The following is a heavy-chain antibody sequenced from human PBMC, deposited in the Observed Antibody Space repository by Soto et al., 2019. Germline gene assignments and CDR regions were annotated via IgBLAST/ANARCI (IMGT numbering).Heavy chain of an antibody. J-gene: IGHJ4*02. CDR2: IGPASGDT. CDR3: GRGRSGQLVVFY. V-gene: IGHV1-2*02. D-gene: IGHD3-10*01. CDR1: GYTFTGHY. Sequence: ASVKVSCKASGYTFTGHYIHWVRQAPGQGPEWMGEIGPASGDTRYAQKFQGRVTMTRDTSITTVYMELSNLSPDETAVYYCGRGRSGQLVVFYWGQGTPVTAS.